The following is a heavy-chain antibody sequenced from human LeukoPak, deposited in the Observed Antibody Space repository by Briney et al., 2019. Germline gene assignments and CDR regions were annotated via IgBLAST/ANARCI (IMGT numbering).Heavy chain of an antibody. Sequence: PGGSLRLSCAASGFTFSSYAMSWVRQAPGKGLEWVSGISGSGGSTYYADSVKGRFTISRDNSKNTVYLQMNSLRAEDTAGYYCAKQGAVAGDFDYWGQGTLVTVSS. V-gene: IGHV3-23*01. D-gene: IGHD6-19*01. CDR2: ISGSGGST. J-gene: IGHJ4*02. CDR1: GFTFSSYA. CDR3: AKQGAVAGDFDY.